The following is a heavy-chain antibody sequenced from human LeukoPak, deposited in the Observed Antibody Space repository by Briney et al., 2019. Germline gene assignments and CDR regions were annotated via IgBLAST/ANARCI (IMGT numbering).Heavy chain of an antibody. J-gene: IGHJ4*02. CDR1: GYTFTSYG. CDR3: AREIYYYDSSGYYYAPTPHFDY. CDR2: ISAYNGNT. D-gene: IGHD3-22*01. Sequence: ASVKVSCKASGYTFTSYGISWVRQAPGQGLEWMGWISAYNGNTNYAQKLQGRVTMTTDTSTSTAYMELRSLRSDDTAVYYCAREIYYYDSSGYYYAPTPHFDYWGQGTLVTVSS. V-gene: IGHV1-18*01.